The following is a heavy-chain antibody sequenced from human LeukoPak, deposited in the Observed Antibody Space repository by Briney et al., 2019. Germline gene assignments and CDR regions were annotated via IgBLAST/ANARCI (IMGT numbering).Heavy chain of an antibody. Sequence: PSETLSLTCTVSGGSISSYYWSWIRQPAGKGLEWIRSIYTSGSNNYNTSLKSRVTMSVDTSKNQYSLKLSSVTAADTAVYYCASGPIVVVPAAMNYYYYYMDVWGKGTTVTVSS. CDR2: IYTSGSN. J-gene: IGHJ6*03. CDR3: ASGPIVVVPAAMNYYYYYMDV. V-gene: IGHV4-4*07. CDR1: GGSISSYY. D-gene: IGHD2-2*01.